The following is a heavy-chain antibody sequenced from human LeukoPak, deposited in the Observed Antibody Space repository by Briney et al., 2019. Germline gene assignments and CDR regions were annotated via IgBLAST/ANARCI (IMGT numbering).Heavy chain of an antibody. D-gene: IGHD2-15*01. CDR1: GFTFSSYG. J-gene: IGHJ4*02. V-gene: IGHV3-23*01. CDR3: AKKRSSGGATQFDY. Sequence: GGSLRLSCVASGFTFSSYGMSWVRQAPGKGLEWVSSTSGSGDDTYYADSVKGRFTLYRDNSKNTLYLQMNSLRADDTAVYYCAKKRSSGGATQFDYWGQGTLVTVSS. CDR2: TSGSGDDT.